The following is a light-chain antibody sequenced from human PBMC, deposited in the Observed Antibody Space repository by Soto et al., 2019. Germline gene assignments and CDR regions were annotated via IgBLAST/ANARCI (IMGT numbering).Light chain of an antibody. CDR2: AAS. CDR3: QQYLTLPLT. V-gene: IGKV1-33*01. CDR1: QTISSY. J-gene: IGKJ4*01. Sequence: DIQMTQSPSSLSASVGDRVTITCRASQTISSYLNWYQQKPGKAPKLLIYAASNLETGVPSRFSGSGSGADFSLTISSLQAEDIATYYCQQYLTLPLTFGGGTKVGIK.